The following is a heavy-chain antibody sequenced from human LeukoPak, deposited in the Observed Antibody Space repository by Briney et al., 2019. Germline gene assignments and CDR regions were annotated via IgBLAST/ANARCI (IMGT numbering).Heavy chain of an antibody. CDR3: AKDFLRRSSGAPDY. CDR2: ISYDGSNK. V-gene: IGHV3-30*04. J-gene: IGHJ4*02. CDR1: GFTFSSYA. D-gene: IGHD6-6*01. Sequence: PGGSLRLSCAASGFTFSSYAMHWVRQAPGKGLEWVAVISYDGSNKYYADSVKGRFTISRDNSKNTLYLQMNSLRAEDTAVYYCAKDFLRRSSGAPDYWGQGTLVTVSS.